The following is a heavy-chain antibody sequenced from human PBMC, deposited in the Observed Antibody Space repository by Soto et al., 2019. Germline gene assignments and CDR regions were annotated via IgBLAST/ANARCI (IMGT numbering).Heavy chain of an antibody. D-gene: IGHD4-17*01. J-gene: IGHJ5*02. Sequence: GGSLRLSCAASGFTFSSYAMSWVRQAPGKGLEWVSAISGSGGSTYYADSVKGRFTISRDNSKNTLYLQMNSLRAEDTAVYFCSKDPSLVDYGDYFHNWFAPWGQGTLVTVSS. CDR2: ISGSGGST. CDR3: SKDPSLVDYGDYFHNWFAP. CDR1: GFTFSSYA. V-gene: IGHV3-23*01.